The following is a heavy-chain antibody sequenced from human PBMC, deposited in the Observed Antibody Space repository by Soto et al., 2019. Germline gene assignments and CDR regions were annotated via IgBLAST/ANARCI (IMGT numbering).Heavy chain of an antibody. D-gene: IGHD6-19*01. Sequence: QVQLVQSGAEEKKPGSSVKVSCKASGGTFRSYAISWVRQAPGQGLEWMGGIIPIFGTANYAQKFQGRVTITADESTSTAYMELSSLRSEDTAVYYCARSRIAVDGTKRSGAFDIWGQGTMVTVSS. CDR2: IIPIFGTA. V-gene: IGHV1-69*01. CDR1: GGTFRSYA. CDR3: ARSRIAVDGTKRSGAFDI. J-gene: IGHJ3*02.